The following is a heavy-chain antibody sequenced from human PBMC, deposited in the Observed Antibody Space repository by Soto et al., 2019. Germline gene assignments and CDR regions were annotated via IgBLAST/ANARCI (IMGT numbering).Heavy chain of an antibody. CDR3: ARGYTWIQLWLLNY. J-gene: IGHJ4*02. CDR2: INAGNGNT. V-gene: IGHV1-3*01. CDR1: GYTFASYA. Sequence: ASVKVSCKASGYTFASYAMHWVRQAPGQRLEWMGWINAGNGNTKYSQKFQGRVTITRDTSASTAYMELSSLRSEDTAVYYCARGYTWIQLWLLNYWGQGTLVTVSS. D-gene: IGHD5-18*01.